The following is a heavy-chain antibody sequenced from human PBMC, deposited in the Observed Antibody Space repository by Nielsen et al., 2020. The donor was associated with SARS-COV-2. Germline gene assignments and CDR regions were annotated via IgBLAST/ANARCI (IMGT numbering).Heavy chain of an antibody. Sequence: SETLSLTCTVSGGSISSGGYYWSWIRQHPGKGLEWIGYIYYSGSTYYNPSLKSRVTISVDTSKNQFSLKLSSVTAADTAVYYCARLITARKGQDAFDIWGQGTMVTVSS. CDR2: IYYSGST. CDR3: ARLITARKGQDAFDI. J-gene: IGHJ3*02. D-gene: IGHD6-6*01. V-gene: IGHV4-31*03. CDR1: GGSISSGGYY.